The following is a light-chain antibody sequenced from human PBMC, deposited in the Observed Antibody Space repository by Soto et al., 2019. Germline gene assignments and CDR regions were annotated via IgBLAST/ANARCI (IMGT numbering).Light chain of an antibody. CDR2: AAS. Sequence: DIQMTQSPSSLSASIGDRVTITCRSSQVITNDLGWYQQKPGKAPKRLIYAASTLQSGVPSRFSGSGSGTEFTRTISSLQPEDFATYYCQQYDNLPLTFGQGTRLEIK. J-gene: IGKJ5*01. V-gene: IGKV1-17*01. CDR3: QQYDNLPLT. CDR1: QVITND.